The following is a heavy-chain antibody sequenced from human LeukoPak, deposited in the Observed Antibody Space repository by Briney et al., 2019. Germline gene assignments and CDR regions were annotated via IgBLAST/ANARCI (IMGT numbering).Heavy chain of an antibody. CDR1: GFTFSSYA. CDR3: AKDIGPAAA. V-gene: IGHV3-23*01. CDR2: ISGSGGST. Sequence: GGSLRLSCAASGFTFSSYAMSWVRQAPGKGLEWVSAISGSGGSTYYADPVKGRFTISGDNSKNTPDLQMNSLRAEDTGVYYCAKDIGPAAAWGQGTLVTVSS. J-gene: IGHJ5*02. D-gene: IGHD2-2*01.